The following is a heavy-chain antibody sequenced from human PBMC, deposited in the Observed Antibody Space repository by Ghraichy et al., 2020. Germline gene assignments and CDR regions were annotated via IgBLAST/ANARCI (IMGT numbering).Heavy chain of an antibody. J-gene: IGHJ4*02. CDR3: ASEVIVVVPAAIDY. Sequence: LTCAASGFTFSSYAMHWVRQAPGKGLEWVAVISYDGSNKYYADSVKGRFTISRDNSKNTLYLQMNSLRAEDTAVYYCASEVIVVVPAAIDYWGQGTLVTVSS. CDR1: GFTFSSYA. D-gene: IGHD2-2*01. V-gene: IGHV3-30-3*01. CDR2: ISYDGSNK.